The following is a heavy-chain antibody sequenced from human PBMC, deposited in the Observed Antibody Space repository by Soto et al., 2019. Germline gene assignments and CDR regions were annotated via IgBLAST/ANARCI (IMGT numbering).Heavy chain of an antibody. CDR1: GFTFSNYA. Sequence: QVHLVESGGGVVQPGRSLRLSCAASGFTFSNYAMHWVRQAPGKGLEWMAITSDDESRRYYADSVRGRFTISRDNSKNTLYLEMNSLGDEDTALFYCARGSGSGSFLIDYWGQGILVTVSS. CDR3: ARGSGSGSFLIDY. V-gene: IGHV3-30*04. D-gene: IGHD3-10*01. CDR2: TSDDESRR. J-gene: IGHJ4*02.